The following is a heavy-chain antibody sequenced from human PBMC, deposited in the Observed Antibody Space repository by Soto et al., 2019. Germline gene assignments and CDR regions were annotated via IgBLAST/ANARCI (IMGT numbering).Heavy chain of an antibody. Sequence: GGSLRLSCAASGFTFSSYWMSWVRQAPGKGLEWVANIKQDGSEKYYVDSVKGRFTISRDNAKNSLYLQMNSLRAEDTAVYYCAGESRVVVAATLYYYYYGMDVWGQGTTVTVSS. J-gene: IGHJ6*02. D-gene: IGHD2-15*01. V-gene: IGHV3-7*03. CDR3: AGESRVVVAATLYYYYYGMDV. CDR2: IKQDGSEK. CDR1: GFTFSSYW.